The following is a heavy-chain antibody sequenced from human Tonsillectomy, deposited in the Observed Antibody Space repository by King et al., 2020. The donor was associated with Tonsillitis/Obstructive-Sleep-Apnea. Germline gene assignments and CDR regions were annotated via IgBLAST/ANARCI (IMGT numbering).Heavy chain of an antibody. D-gene: IGHD1-26*01. Sequence: VQLVESGGGWVQPGGSLRLSCTASGFTFSGYALSWVRQAPGKGLEWVSTISGRGSSTYYADSVKGRFTISRDNSNNTLYLQMNSLRAEDTAIYYCTKAFRGMGGNYYSDYWGQGTLVPVSS. CDR3: TKAFRGMGGNYYSDY. CDR2: ISGRGSST. V-gene: IGHV3-23*04. J-gene: IGHJ4*02. CDR1: GFTFSGYA.